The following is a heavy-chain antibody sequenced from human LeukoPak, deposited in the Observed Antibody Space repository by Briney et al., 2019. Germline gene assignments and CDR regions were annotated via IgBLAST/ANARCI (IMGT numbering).Heavy chain of an antibody. D-gene: IGHD2-15*01. J-gene: IGHJ5*02. CDR2: ISGSGGST. Sequence: PGGSLRLSCAASGFTFSSYAMSWVRQAPGKGLEWVSAISGSGGSTYYADSVKGRFTISRDNSKNTLYLQMNSLRAEDTAVYYCAKDLGGGYCSGGSCLMTNWFDPWGQGTLVTVSS. V-gene: IGHV3-23*01. CDR3: AKDLGGGYCSGGSCLMTNWFDP. CDR1: GFTFSSYA.